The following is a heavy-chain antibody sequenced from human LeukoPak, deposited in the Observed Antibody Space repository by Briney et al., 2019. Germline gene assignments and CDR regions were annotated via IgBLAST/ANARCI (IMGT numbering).Heavy chain of an antibody. J-gene: IGHJ3*02. CDR2: IHPGDSDT. CDR3: TRLLGYCSGTNCYGAFDI. V-gene: IGHV5-51*01. CDR1: GYTFTNHW. D-gene: IGHD2-2*01. Sequence: GESLKISCQGSGYTFTNHWIAWVRQMPGIGLEWMGIIHPGDSDTRYSPSFQGQVTISADKSISIVYLQWSSLRAPDTAMYYCTRLLGYCSGTNCYGAFDIWGQGTMVTVSS.